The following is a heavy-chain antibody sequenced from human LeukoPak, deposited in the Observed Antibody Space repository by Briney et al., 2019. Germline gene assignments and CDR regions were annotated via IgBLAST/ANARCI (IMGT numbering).Heavy chain of an antibody. Sequence: GGSLRLSCAASGFPFSSYSMSWVRQAPGKGLEWVSSISGSGGRIDYADSVKGRFTSSRDNSKNTLSLQMNSLTAEDTAVYYCAKNPRLEGWIYFDSWGQGILVTVSS. CDR3: AKNPRLEGWIYFDS. CDR2: ISGSGGRI. D-gene: IGHD1-1*01. J-gene: IGHJ4*02. V-gene: IGHV3-23*01. CDR1: GFPFSSYS.